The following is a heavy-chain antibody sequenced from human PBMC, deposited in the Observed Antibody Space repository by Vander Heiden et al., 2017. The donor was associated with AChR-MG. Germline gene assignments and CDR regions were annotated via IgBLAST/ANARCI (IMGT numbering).Heavy chain of an antibody. J-gene: IGHJ4*02. Sequence: QVQLVESGGGVVQPGRSLRLSCAASGFTFSSYGMHWVRQAPGKGLEWVAVISYDGSNKYYADSVKGRFTISRDNSKNTLYLQMNSLRAEDTAVYYCAKGREITIFGVVIMGYWGQGTLVTVSS. V-gene: IGHV3-30*18. CDR2: ISYDGSNK. CDR1: GFTFSSYG. D-gene: IGHD3-3*01. CDR3: AKGREITIFGVVIMGY.